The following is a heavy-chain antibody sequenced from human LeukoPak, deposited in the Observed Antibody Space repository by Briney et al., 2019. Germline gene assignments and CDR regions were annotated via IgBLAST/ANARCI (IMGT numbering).Heavy chain of an antibody. V-gene: IGHV3-11*01. CDR3: ARDKSNKGHDC. J-gene: IGHJ4*02. CDR2: IGNGGSNIM. CDR1: GFTLSDYY. Sequence: GGSLRLSCAASGFTLSDYYMTWIRQAPGKGLEWISYIGNGGSNIMFYADSVKGRFTVFRDYAKNSLYLQMNSLRAEDTAVYYCARDKSNKGHDCWGQGTLVTVSS.